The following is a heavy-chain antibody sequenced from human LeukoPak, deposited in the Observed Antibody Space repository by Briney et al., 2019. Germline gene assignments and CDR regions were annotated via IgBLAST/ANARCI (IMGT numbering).Heavy chain of an antibody. V-gene: IGHV7-4-1*02. CDR3: ARYVIYSGYDRNYYMDV. CDR2: INTNTGNP. D-gene: IGHD5-12*01. Sequence: ASVKVSCKASGYTFTSYAMNWVRQAPGQGLEWMGWINTNTGNPTYAQGFTGRFVFSLDTPVSTAYLQISSLEAEDTAVYYCARYVIYSGYDRNYYMDVWGKGTTVTVSS. CDR1: GYTFTSYA. J-gene: IGHJ6*03.